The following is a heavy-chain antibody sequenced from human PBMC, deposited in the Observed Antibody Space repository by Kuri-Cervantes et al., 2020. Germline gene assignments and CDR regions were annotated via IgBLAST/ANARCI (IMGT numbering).Heavy chain of an antibody. V-gene: IGHV3-30*02. CDR1: GFTFSSYG. D-gene: IGHD1-7*01. CDR3: AKEVTRGTQGLGLLES. Sequence: GESLKISCAASGFTFSSYGMHWVRQAPGKGLEWVAFIRFDGSNKNYADSVKGRFTISRDNSRDTLYLQMNSLRVGDTAIYYCAKEVTRGTQGLGLLESWGQGTLVTVSS. CDR2: IRFDGSNK. J-gene: IGHJ4*02.